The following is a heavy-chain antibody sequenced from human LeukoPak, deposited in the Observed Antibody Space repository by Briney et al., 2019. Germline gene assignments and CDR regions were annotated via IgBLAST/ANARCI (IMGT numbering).Heavy chain of an antibody. Sequence: GASVKVSCKASGYTFTGYYMHWVRQAPGQGLEWMGWINPNSGGTNYAQKFQGRVTMTRNTSISTAYMELSSLRSEDTAVYYCARGLEYYYGSGSYYWGQGTLVTVSS. J-gene: IGHJ4*02. D-gene: IGHD3-10*01. CDR2: INPNSGGT. CDR3: ARGLEYYYGSGSYY. V-gene: IGHV1-2*02. CDR1: GYTFTGYY.